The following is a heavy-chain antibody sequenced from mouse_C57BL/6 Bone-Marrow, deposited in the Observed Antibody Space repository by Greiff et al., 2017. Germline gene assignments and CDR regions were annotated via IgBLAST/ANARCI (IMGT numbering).Heavy chain of an antibody. CDR1: GYTFSSYW. J-gene: IGHJ3*01. V-gene: IGHV1-9*01. CDR3: ASRFAY. Sequence: VKLQESGAELMKPGASVKISCKATGYTFSSYWIEWIKQRPGHGLEWIGEILPGSSSTNNNENFKGKATFTAETSANTVYIQLSSLTSEDSAVYYCASRFAYWGQGTLVTVSA. CDR2: ILPGSSST.